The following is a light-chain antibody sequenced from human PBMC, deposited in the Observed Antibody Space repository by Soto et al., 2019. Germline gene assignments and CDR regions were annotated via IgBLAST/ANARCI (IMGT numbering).Light chain of an antibody. CDR3: QQYNNWPPYT. V-gene: IGKV3-15*01. CDR2: GAS. CDR1: QRVSSN. J-gene: IGKJ2*01. Sequence: EIVMTQSPVTLSVSPLERATLSCMASQRVSSNVAWYQQKPGQAPRLLIYGASTRATGIPARFSGSGSETEFTLTISSLQSEDFAVYYCQQYNNWPPYTFGQGTKVDIK.